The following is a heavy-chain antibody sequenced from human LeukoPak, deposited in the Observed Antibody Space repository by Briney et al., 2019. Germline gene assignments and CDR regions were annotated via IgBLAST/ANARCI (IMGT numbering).Heavy chain of an antibody. CDR1: GYTFTRYY. V-gene: IGHV1-46*01. CDR3: ARDGDRHINIAVPGGDY. J-gene: IGHJ4*02. D-gene: IGHD6-19*01. CDR2: IRPDGGST. Sequence: ASVKVSCKTSGYTFTRYYIHWVRQAPGQGLDWMGLIRPDGGSTTYAQNFQGRVTMTRDTSTSTAYMELSGLRAEDTAMYYCARDGDRHINIAVPGGDYWGQGTLVTVSS.